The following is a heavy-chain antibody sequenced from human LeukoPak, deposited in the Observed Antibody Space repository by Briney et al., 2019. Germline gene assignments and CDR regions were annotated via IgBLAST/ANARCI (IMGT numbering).Heavy chain of an antibody. CDR1: GGSICSYY. D-gene: IGHD3-22*01. V-gene: IGHV4-59*01. Sequence: ASETLSLTCTVSGGSICSYYWSWIRQPPGKGLEWIGYIYYSGSTNYNPSLKSRVTISVDTSKNQFSLKLSSVTAADTAVYYCARVGGRDYYDSSGYYYPEYFQHWGQGTLVTVSS. J-gene: IGHJ1*01. CDR3: ARVGGRDYYDSSGYYYPEYFQH. CDR2: IYYSGST.